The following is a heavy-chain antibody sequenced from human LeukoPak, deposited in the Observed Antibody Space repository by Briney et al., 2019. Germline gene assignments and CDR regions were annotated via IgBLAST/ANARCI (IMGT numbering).Heavy chain of an antibody. D-gene: IGHD3-10*01. Sequence: SVKVSCKASGVTFSSYAIRWVRQAPGQGLEWMAVIISVCGTTNYAQTVQGRFTISADESTSTAYMELSSLRAEDTAVYYCAGDSPSSNYYGSGSYYSDAFDIWGQETMGTVSS. J-gene: IGHJ3*02. V-gene: IGHV1-69*13. CDR2: IISVCGTT. CDR1: GVTFSSYA. CDR3: AGDSPSSNYYGSGSYYSDAFDI.